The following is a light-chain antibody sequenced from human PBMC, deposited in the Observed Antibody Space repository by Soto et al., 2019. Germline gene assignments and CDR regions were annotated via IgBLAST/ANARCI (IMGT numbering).Light chain of an antibody. J-gene: IGLJ2*01. CDR2: SNN. CDR1: SSNIGSNT. Sequence: QSVLTQPPSASGTPGQRVTISCSGSSSNIGSNTVNWYQQLPGTAPKLLIYSNNQRPPGVPDRFSGSKSGTSASLAISGLQSEDEADYYCAAWDDSLNGPSFGGGTKLTVL. CDR3: AAWDDSLNGPS. V-gene: IGLV1-44*01.